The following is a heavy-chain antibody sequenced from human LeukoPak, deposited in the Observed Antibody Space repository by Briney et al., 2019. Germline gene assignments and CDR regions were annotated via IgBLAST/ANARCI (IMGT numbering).Heavy chain of an antibody. CDR1: GGTFSNYA. J-gene: IGHJ6*03. CDR2: ISAYNGNT. D-gene: IGHD3-10*01. CDR3: ARRGVYYYYMDV. Sequence: ASVKVSCKASGGTFSNYAISWVRQAPGQGLEWMGWISAYNGNTNYAQKLQGRVTMTTDTSTSTAYMELRSLRSDDTAVYYCARRGVYYYYMDVWGKGTTVTVSS. V-gene: IGHV1-18*01.